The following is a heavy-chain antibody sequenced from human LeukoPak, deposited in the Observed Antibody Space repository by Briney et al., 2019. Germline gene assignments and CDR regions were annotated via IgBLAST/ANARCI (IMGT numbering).Heavy chain of an antibody. D-gene: IGHD2-21*02. Sequence: GRSLRLSCAASAFTFSSYGMHWVRQAPGKGLEWVAVISYDGSDKYYADSVKGRFTISRDNSKNTLYLQMNSLGAEDTAVYYCAKDISGGDCPDYWGQGTLVTVSS. CDR1: AFTFSSYG. CDR3: AKDISGGDCPDY. J-gene: IGHJ4*02. CDR2: ISYDGSDK. V-gene: IGHV3-30*18.